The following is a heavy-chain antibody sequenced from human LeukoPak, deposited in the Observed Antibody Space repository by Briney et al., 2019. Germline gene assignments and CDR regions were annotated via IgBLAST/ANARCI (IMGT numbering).Heavy chain of an antibody. CDR3: ARHGVAAMKRVHV. CDR1: GGSLSNYY. V-gene: IGHV4-59*08. Sequence: PSETLSLTCSVSGGSLSNYYWSWIRQPPGKGLEWIGYIYSSGSTKYNPSLKSRVTVSVDLSKNQFPLNVSSVTATDTAVYYCARHGVAAMKRVHVWGKGTTVTVSS. CDR2: IYSSGST. J-gene: IGHJ6*04. D-gene: IGHD5-24*01.